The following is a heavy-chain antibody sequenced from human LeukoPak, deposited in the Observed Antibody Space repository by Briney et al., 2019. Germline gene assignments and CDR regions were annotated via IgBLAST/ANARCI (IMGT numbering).Heavy chain of an antibody. CDR2: IYSGGST. CDR1: WFNVHSNL. V-gene: IGHV3-53*01. J-gene: IGHJ3*02. CDR3: TRPGAFDI. D-gene: IGHD7-27*01. Sequence: PWGFLKLFCGAPWFNVHSNLMRRGRQASGRGLEWVSVIYSGGSTYYADSVKGRFTISRDNSKNTLYLQMNSLRAEDTAVYYCTRPGAFDIWGQGTMVTVSS.